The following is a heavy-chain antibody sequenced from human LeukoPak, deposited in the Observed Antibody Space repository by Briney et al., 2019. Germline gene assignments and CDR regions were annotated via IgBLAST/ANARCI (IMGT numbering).Heavy chain of an antibody. CDR2: ISTSTSVV. J-gene: IGHJ6*03. CDR1: EFTSTRSN. Sequence: SGGSLRLSCAASEFTSTRSNMNWFRQAPGKGLEWISYISTSTSVVSYADSVKGRFTISRDNAKNSLYLQMKSLRAEDTAVYYCAREAVTYGPIYYYMAVWGKGTTVTVSS. CDR3: AREAVTYGPIYYYMAV. D-gene: IGHD4-17*01. V-gene: IGHV3-48*01.